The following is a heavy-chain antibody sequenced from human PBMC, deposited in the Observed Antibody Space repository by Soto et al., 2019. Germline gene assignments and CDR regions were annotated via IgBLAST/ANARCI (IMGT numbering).Heavy chain of an antibody. CDR2: MNPNSGNT. V-gene: IGHV1-8*01. Sequence: ASVKVSCKASGYTFTSYDINWVRQATGQGLEWMGWMNPNSGNTGYAQKFQGRVTMTRNTSISTAYMELSSLRSEDTAVYYFAGRMGLIFSCNGWGVWGQGTTGTVGS. CDR3: AGRMGLIFSCNGWGV. D-gene: IGHD2-21*02. CDR1: GYTFTSYD. J-gene: IGHJ6*01.